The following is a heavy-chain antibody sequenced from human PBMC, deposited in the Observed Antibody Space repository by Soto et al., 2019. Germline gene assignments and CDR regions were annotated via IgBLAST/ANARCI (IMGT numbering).Heavy chain of an antibody. CDR1: DFTFRNYW. J-gene: IGHJ4*02. CDR3: FGGNGGPQ. V-gene: IGHV3-7*03. D-gene: IGHD3-16*01. CDR2: IKPDGSAT. Sequence: XGALIVSFSTSDFTFRNYWRNWVRQAPGKGLEWVANIKPDGSATNYVDSVKGRFTISRDNVRNSVSLQMNSLRVEDTAVYFCFGGNGGPQWGQGTLVTVSS.